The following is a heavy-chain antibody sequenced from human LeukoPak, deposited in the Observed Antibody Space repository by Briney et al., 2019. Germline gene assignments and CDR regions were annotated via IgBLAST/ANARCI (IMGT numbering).Heavy chain of an antibody. CDR2: TYYRGST. V-gene: IGHV4-59*01. J-gene: IGHJ4*02. Sequence: SETLSLTCTVSGGSISSDYWSWIRQLPGKGLEWIGYTYYRGSTNYNPSLKSRVTISVDTSKNQFSLKLSSVTAADTAVYYCARLSGYSSGHYYSDYWGQGTLVTVSS. CDR3: ARLSGYSSGHYYSDY. CDR1: GGSISSDY. D-gene: IGHD3-22*01.